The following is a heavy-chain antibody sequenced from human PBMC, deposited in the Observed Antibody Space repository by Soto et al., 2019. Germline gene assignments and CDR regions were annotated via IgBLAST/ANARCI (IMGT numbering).Heavy chain of an antibody. D-gene: IGHD5-12*01. CDR3: AGEKGYISGPKNFDY. CDR1: GASISSGDYF. CDR2: IYDSGSS. V-gene: IGHV4-30-4*01. J-gene: IGHJ4*02. Sequence: PSETLSLTCTVSGASISSGDYFWSWIRQSPGKGLEWIGYIYDSGSSYYNPSLKSRVTMSVDTSKNQFSPKLRSVTAADTAVYYCAGEKGYISGPKNFDYWGQGTLVTVPQ.